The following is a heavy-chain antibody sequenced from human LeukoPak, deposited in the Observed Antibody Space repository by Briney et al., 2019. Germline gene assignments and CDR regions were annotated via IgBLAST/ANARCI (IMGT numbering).Heavy chain of an antibody. CDR3: ASSSVSEQWLVLWY. CDR1: GYTFTGYY. CDR2: INPSSGGT. V-gene: IGHV1-2*02. J-gene: IGHJ4*02. Sequence: ASVKVSCKASGYTFTGYYMHWVRQAPGQGLEWMGWINPSSGGTNYAQKFQGRVTMTRDTSISTAYMELSRLRSDDTAVYYCASSSVSEQWLVLWYWGQGTLVTVSS. D-gene: IGHD6-19*01.